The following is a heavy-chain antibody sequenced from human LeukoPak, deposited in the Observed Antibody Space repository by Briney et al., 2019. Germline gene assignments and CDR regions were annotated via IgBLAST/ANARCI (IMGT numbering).Heavy chain of an antibody. CDR1: GYTFTNYY. V-gene: IGHV1-46*01. CDR3: ARGGVGATTYVWFDP. Sequence: ASVKVSCKASGYTFTNYYIHWVRQAPGQGLECMGIINPSGGSTSYAQKFQGRVTMTRDMSTSTVYMELSSLRSEDTAVYYCARGGVGATTYVWFDPWGQGTLVTASS. CDR2: INPSGGST. D-gene: IGHD1-26*01. J-gene: IGHJ5*02.